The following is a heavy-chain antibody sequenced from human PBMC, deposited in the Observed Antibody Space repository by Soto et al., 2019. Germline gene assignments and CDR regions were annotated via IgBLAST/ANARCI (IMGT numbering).Heavy chain of an antibody. CDR2: SYYSGST. Sequence: SETLSLTCTVSGGSVSSGSYYWSWIRQPPGEGLEWIGYSYYSGSTNYNPSLKSRVTISVDTSKNQFSLKLSSVTAADTAVYYCARGMVRGGIGRGNYDYWGPGTLVTVSS. J-gene: IGHJ4*01. CDR3: ARGMVRGGIGRGNYDY. CDR1: GGSVSSGSYY. D-gene: IGHD3-10*01. V-gene: IGHV4-61*01.